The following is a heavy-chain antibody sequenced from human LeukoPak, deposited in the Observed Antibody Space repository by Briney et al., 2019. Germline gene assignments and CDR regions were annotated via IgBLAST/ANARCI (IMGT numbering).Heavy chain of an antibody. CDR2: IYSGGST. J-gene: IGHJ4*02. D-gene: IGHD6-19*01. V-gene: IGHV3-66*02. Sequence: PGGSLRLSCAASGFTVSSNYMSWVRQAPGKGLEWVSVIYSGGSTYYADSVKGRFTISRDNSKNTLYLQMNSLRAEDTAVYYCARGRIAVAGSRRDFDYWGQGTLVTVSS. CDR1: GFTVSSNY. CDR3: ARGRIAVAGSRRDFDY.